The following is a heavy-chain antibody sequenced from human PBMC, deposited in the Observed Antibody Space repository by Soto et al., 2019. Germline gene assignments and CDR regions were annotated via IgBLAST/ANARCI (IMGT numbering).Heavy chain of an antibody. J-gene: IGHJ6*02. Sequence: SETLSLTCAVYGGSFSGYYWSWIREPPGKGLEWIGEINHSGSTNYNPSLKSRVTISVDTSKNQFSLKLSSVTAADTALYYCARGSMRYYYYYGMDVWGQGTTVTVSS. CDR2: INHSGST. D-gene: IGHD2-21*01. CDR1: GGSFSGYY. CDR3: ARGSMRYYYYYGMDV. V-gene: IGHV4-34*01.